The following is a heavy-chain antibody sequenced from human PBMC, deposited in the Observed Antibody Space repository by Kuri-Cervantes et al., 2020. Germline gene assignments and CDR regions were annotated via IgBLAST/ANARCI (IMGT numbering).Heavy chain of an antibody. V-gene: IGHV4-59*05. D-gene: IGHD3-3*01. CDR3: ARRHRGYDFWSGSNWFDP. CDR1: GGSISSYY. CDR2: IYYSGST. J-gene: IGHJ5*02. Sequence: SETLSLTCTVSGGSISSYYWSWIRQPAGKGLEWIGSIYYSGSTYYDPSLKSRVTISVDTSKNQFSLKLSSVTAADTAVYYCARRHRGYDFWSGSNWFDPWGQGTLVTVSS.